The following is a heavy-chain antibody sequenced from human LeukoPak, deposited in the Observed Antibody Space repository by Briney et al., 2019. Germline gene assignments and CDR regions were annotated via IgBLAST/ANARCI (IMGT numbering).Heavy chain of an antibody. D-gene: IGHD5-24*01. CDR3: ARIRDGYNDAYDL. CDR1: GYTFTNSY. CDR2: INPDGGNT. J-gene: IGHJ3*01. V-gene: IGHV1-46*01. Sequence: ASVKVSCKASGYTFTNSYIQWVRRAPGQVLEWMGLINPDGGNTNYAQNFQGRVTLTRDTSTSTVYMELSSLRSEDTAIYYCARIRDGYNDAYDLWGQGTVVTVPS.